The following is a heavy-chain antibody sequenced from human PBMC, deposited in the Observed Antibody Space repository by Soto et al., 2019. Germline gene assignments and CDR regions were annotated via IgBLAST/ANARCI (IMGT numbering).Heavy chain of an antibody. V-gene: IGHV2-5*02. J-gene: IGHJ4*02. D-gene: IGHD4-17*01. CDR2: IYWDDYK. Sequence: ESGPTLVNPTQTLTLTCTFSGFSLTTSGVGVGWIRQPPGKALEWLALIYWDDYKHYSPSLKSRLTITKDTSKNQVVLTMTDMDTVDTATYYCAHELDGDFDSWGQGTLVTVS. CDR3: AHELDGDFDS. CDR1: GFSLTTSGVG.